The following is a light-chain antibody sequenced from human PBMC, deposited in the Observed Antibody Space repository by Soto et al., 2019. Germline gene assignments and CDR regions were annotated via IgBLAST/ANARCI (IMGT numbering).Light chain of an antibody. Sequence: IVLTQSPGTLSLSPGERATLSCRASQSVSSNYLAWYRQTPGQAPRLLISGASSRATGIPDRFSGSGSGTDFTLTISRLEPEDFAVYYCQHYDSSPLFSFGPGTKVEIK. CDR2: GAS. J-gene: IGKJ3*01. CDR3: QHYDSSPLFS. V-gene: IGKV3-20*01. CDR1: QSVSSNY.